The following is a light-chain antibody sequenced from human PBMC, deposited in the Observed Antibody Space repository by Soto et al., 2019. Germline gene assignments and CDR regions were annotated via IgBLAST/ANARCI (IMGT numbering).Light chain of an antibody. CDR2: EVS. Sequence: QSVLTQTPSVSGAPGQRVTISCTGRSSNIGAGYDVHWYQHLPGTAPKLLIYEVSNRPSGVSDRFSGSKSGNTASLTISGLQTEDEADYYCSSFTTSSSLVVFGGGTKLTVL. V-gene: IGLV1-40*01. CDR3: SSFTTSSSLVV. CDR1: SSNIGAGYD. J-gene: IGLJ2*01.